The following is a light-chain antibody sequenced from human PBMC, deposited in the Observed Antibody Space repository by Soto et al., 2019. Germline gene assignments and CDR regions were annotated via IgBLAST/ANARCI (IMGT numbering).Light chain of an antibody. Sequence: EIVLTQSPATLSLSPGERDTLSCRASQSVSSYLAWYQQKPGQAPRLLIYDASNRATSIPARFSGSGSGTDFSLTISSLEPEDVAFYYCQQRSNSWTFGQGTKVEIK. J-gene: IGKJ1*01. CDR3: QQRSNSWT. CDR1: QSVSSY. CDR2: DAS. V-gene: IGKV3-11*01.